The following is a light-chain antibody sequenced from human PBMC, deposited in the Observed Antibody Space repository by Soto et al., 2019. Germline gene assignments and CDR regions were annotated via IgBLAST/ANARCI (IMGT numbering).Light chain of an antibody. Sequence: EIMMTQSPATLSVSPGERATLSCRASQSVGSNLAWYQQKPGQAPRLLIYGASARATGIPARFSGSGSGTEFTLTISSLQSEDFAVYYCQHYSNWPPYTFGQGTKLEIK. CDR1: QSVGSN. CDR3: QHYSNWPPYT. CDR2: GAS. J-gene: IGKJ2*01. V-gene: IGKV3-15*01.